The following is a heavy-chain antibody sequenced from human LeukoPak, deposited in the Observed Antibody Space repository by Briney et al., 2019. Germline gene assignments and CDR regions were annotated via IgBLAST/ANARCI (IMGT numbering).Heavy chain of an antibody. V-gene: IGHV3-74*01. CDR2: ISTDGSVT. CDR1: GFTFSTYW. D-gene: IGHD3-10*01. Sequence: GGSLRLSCAASGFTFSTYWMHWVRRAPGKGLVWVSRISTDGSVTSYADSVKGRFTISRDNAKNTMYLQMNSLRAEDTAVYYCARIGGSGSYSGHYFDHWGQGTLVTVSS. CDR3: ARIGGSGSYSGHYFDH. J-gene: IGHJ4*02.